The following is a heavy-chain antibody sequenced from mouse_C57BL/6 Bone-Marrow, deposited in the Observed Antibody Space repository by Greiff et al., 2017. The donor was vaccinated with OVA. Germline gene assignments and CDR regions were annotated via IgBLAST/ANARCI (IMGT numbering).Heavy chain of an antibody. J-gene: IGHJ2*01. CDR3: AREVYGSSYFDY. CDR1: GYTFTSYG. Sequence: VQLQQSGAELARPGASVKLSCKASGYTFTSYGISWVKQRTGQGLEWIGEIYPRSGNTYYNEKFKGKATLTADKSSSTAYMELRSLTSEDSAVYVCAREVYGSSYFDYWGQGTTLTVSS. D-gene: IGHD1-1*01. CDR2: IYPRSGNT. V-gene: IGHV1-81*01.